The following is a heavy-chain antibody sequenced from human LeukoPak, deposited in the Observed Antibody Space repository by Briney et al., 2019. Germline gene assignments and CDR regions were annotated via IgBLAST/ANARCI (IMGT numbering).Heavy chain of an antibody. D-gene: IGHD3-22*01. V-gene: IGHV4-34*01. J-gene: IGHJ4*02. CDR1: GGSFSGYY. CDR2: INHSGST. Sequence: PSETLSLTCAVYGGSFSGYYWSWIRQPPGKELEWIGEINHSGSTNYNPSLKSRVTISVDTSKNQFSLKLSSVTAADTAVYYCARFPRYDSSGYYYVGFDYWGQGTLVTVSS. CDR3: ARFPRYDSSGYYYVGFDY.